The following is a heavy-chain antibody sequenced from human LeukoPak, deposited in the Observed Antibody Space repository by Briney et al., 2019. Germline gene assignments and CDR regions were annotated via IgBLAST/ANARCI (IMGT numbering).Heavy chain of an antibody. J-gene: IGHJ3*02. V-gene: IGHV1-58*01. CDR3: AAATGAPAGSYVFDI. Sequence: SVKVSCKASGFTFTSSAVQWVRQARGQHLEWIGWIVVGSGNTNYAQKFQERVTITRDMSTSAAYMELSSLRSEDTAVYYCAAATGAPAGSYVFDIWGQGTMVTVSS. CDR1: GFTFTSSA. D-gene: IGHD1-14*01. CDR2: IVVGSGNT.